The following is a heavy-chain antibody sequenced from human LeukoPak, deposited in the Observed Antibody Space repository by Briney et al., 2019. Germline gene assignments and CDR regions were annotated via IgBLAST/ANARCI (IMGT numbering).Heavy chain of an antibody. CDR1: GGTFSSYA. V-gene: IGHV1-69*06. CDR3: ASKYGSGSYYNAAFDI. J-gene: IGHJ3*02. Sequence: GASVKVSCQVSGGTFSSYAISWVRQAPGQGLEWMGGIIPIFGTANYAQKFQGRVTITADKSTSTAYMELSSLRSEDTAVYYCASKYGSGSYYNAAFDIWGQGTMVTVSS. D-gene: IGHD3-10*01. CDR2: IIPIFGTA.